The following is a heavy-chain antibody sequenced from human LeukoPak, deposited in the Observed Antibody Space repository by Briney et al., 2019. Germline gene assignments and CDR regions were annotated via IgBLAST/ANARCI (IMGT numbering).Heavy chain of an antibody. CDR1: GGTFSSYA. CDR2: IIPIFGTA. Sequence: ASVTVSCTASGGTFSSYAISWVRQAPGQGLEWMGGIIPIFGTANYAQKFQGRVTITADESTSTAYMELSSLRSEDTAVYYCARVSADYGGNSNLDYWGQGTLVTVSS. CDR3: ARVSADYGGNSNLDY. V-gene: IGHV1-69*13. J-gene: IGHJ4*02. D-gene: IGHD4-23*01.